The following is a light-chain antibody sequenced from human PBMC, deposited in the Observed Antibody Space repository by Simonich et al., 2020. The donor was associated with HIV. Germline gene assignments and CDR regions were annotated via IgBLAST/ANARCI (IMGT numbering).Light chain of an antibody. CDR3: LQHNSYPST. CDR1: QGISSY. V-gene: IGKV1-9*01. Sequence: DIQMTQSPSSLSASVGDRVTITCRASQGISSYLAWYQQKPGKAPKLLIYAASTLQSGVPSRFSGSGSGTEFTLTISSLQPEDFATYYCLQHNSYPSTFGPGTKVDIK. J-gene: IGKJ3*01. CDR2: AAS.